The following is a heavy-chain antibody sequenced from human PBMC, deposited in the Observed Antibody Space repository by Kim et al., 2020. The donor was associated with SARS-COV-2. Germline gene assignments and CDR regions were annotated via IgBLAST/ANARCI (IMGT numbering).Heavy chain of an antibody. CDR3: AHYYCSGGTCYRYFDL. D-gene: IGHD2-15*01. CDR1: GSTFSSYA. V-gene: IGHV3-23*01. CDR2: ISGSGGTT. Sequence: GGSLRLSCAASGSTFSSYAMSWVRQAPGTGLEWVSTISGSGGTTYYADSVKGRFTISRDNSKSTLYLQMNSLRAEDTAVYYCAHYYCSGGTCYRYFDLWGRGTLVTVSS. J-gene: IGHJ2*01.